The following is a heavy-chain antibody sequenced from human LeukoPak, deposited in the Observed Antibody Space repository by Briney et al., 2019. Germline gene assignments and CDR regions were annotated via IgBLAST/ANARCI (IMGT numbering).Heavy chain of an antibody. CDR3: ARDLLYAFDI. D-gene: IGHD3-16*01. Sequence: GGSLRLSCAASGFTFSNFGINWVRQAPGKGLEWVSYNSSDRSTIDYADSVKGRFTISRDNAKNSLYLQMNSLRDKDTAVYYCARDLLYAFDIWGQGTMVTVSS. CDR1: GFTFSNFG. CDR2: NSSDRSTI. J-gene: IGHJ3*02. V-gene: IGHV3-48*02.